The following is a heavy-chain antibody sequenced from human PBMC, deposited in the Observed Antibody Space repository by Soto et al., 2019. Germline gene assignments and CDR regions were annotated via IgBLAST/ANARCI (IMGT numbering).Heavy chain of an antibody. J-gene: IGHJ4*02. CDR3: ARDNNWNYEEGVDY. Sequence: EVQLVESGGGLVQPGGSLRLSCAASGFTFSSYSMNWVRQAPGKGLEWVSYISSSSSTIYYADSVKGRFTISRDNAKNSLYLQMNSLRAEDTAVYYCARDNNWNYEEGVDYWGQGTLVTVSS. D-gene: IGHD1-7*01. CDR2: ISSSSSTI. CDR1: GFTFSSYS. V-gene: IGHV3-48*01.